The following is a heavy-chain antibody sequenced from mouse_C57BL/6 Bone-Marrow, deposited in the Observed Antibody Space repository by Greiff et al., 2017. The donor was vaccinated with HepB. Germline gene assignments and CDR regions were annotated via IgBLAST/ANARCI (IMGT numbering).Heavy chain of an antibody. Sequence: EVMLVESEGGLVQPGSSMKLSCTASGFTFSDYYMAWVRQVPEKGLEWVANINYDGSSTYYLDSLKSRFIISRDNAKNILYLQMSSLKSEDTATYYCARAFYPWYFDVWGTGTTVTVSS. V-gene: IGHV5-16*01. CDR3: ARAFYPWYFDV. CDR1: GFTFSDYY. D-gene: IGHD2-3*01. J-gene: IGHJ1*03. CDR2: INYDGSST.